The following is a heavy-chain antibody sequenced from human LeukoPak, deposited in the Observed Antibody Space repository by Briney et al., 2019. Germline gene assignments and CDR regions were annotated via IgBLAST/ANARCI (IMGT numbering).Heavy chain of an antibody. CDR1: GFTFSSYS. Sequence: PGGSLRFSCAASGFTFSSYSMNWVRQAPGKGLEWVSYISSSSSTIYYADSVKGRFTISRDNAKNSLYLQMNSLRAEDTAVYYCARGYSRAAFDIWGQGTMVTVSS. CDR2: ISSSSSTI. CDR3: ARGYSRAAFDI. D-gene: IGHD2-15*01. J-gene: IGHJ3*02. V-gene: IGHV3-48*04.